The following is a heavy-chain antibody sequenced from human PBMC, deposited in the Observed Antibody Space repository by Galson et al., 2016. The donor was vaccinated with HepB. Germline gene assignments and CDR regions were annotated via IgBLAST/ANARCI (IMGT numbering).Heavy chain of an antibody. CDR3: SRGYRDGSGYNPIGIDS. D-gene: IGHD3-22*01. CDR2: IYYNGRT. CDR1: GGSVNSGSYY. V-gene: IGHV4-39*01. Sequence: SETLSLTCTVSGGSVNSGSYYWHWIRQPPGKGLEWIGSIYYNGRTYYNPSLKSRVTISVDTSKNQFSLKVTSVTAADTAVYSCSRGYRDGSGYNPIGIDSWGQGTLVTVYS. J-gene: IGHJ4*02.